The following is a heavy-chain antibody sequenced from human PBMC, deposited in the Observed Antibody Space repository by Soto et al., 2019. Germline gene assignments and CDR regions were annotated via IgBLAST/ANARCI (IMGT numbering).Heavy chain of an antibody. CDR2: VSPDHGNA. CDR3: AVTTGY. Sequence: QVRVVQSGAEVKKPGALGKVSCKTSGYTFTDYDINWVRQAPGQGLEWMGWVSPDHGNAGYARQFQDRITMTSDTSINTVFMELTNLRPEDTAVYYCAVTTGYWGQGTKVTVSS. V-gene: IGHV1-8*01. D-gene: IGHD4-17*01. J-gene: IGHJ4*02. CDR1: GYTFTDYD.